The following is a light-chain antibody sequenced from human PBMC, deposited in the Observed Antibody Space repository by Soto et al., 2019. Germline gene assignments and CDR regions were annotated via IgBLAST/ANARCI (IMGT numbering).Light chain of an antibody. J-gene: IGKJ4*01. Sequence: DIQMTQSPSTVSAYVGDSVTITCRASQSISSYLNWYQQKPGKAPKLLIYDASNLETGVPSRFSGSGSGTDFTFTISSLQPEDIATYYCQQYDNLPLTFGGGTKVDIK. CDR3: QQYDNLPLT. V-gene: IGKV1-33*01. CDR2: DAS. CDR1: QSISSY.